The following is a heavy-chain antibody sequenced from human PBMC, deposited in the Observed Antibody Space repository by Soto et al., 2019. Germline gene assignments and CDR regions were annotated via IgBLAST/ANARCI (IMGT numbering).Heavy chain of an antibody. CDR2: INPSGGST. Sequence: ASVKVSCKASGYTFTSYYMHWVRQAPGQGLEWMGIINPSGGSTSYAQKFQGRVTMTRDTSTSTVYMELSSLRSEDTAVYYCARVVPAAILDGDYWYFDLWGRGTLVTVSS. V-gene: IGHV1-46*01. D-gene: IGHD2-2*02. CDR1: GYTFTSYY. CDR3: ARVVPAAILDGDYWYFDL. J-gene: IGHJ2*01.